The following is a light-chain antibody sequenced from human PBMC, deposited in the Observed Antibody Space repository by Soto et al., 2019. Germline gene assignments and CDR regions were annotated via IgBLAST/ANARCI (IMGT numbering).Light chain of an antibody. CDR1: QSVSSN. CDR3: QQYNNWPPIT. CDR2: GAS. J-gene: IGKJ5*01. V-gene: IGKV3-15*01. Sequence: EIVMTQSPATLSVSPGERATLSCRASQSVSSNFAWYQQKPGQAPRLLIYGASTRATGIPARFSGSGSGTEFKLTISSLQSEDFSVYYCQQYNNWPPITFGQGTRLEIK.